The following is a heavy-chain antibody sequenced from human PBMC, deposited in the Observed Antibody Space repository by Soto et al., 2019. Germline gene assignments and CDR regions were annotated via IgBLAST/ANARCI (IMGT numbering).Heavy chain of an antibody. CDR1: GFTFNNYG. CDR3: AREAGYHGTIGQPLTDC. CDR2: IWHDGSNK. V-gene: IGHV3-33*01. D-gene: IGHD1-1*01. J-gene: IGHJ4*02. Sequence: GGSLRLSCAASGFTFNNYGMHWVRQAPGKGLEWVAGIWHDGSNKYYLESVKGRFTISRDNSKNMLYLQMSSLRVEDTAVYHCAREAGYHGTIGQPLTDCWGQGIMVTVSS.